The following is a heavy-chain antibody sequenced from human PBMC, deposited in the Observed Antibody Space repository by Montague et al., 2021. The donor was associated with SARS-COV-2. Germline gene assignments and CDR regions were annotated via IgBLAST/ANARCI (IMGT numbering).Heavy chain of an antibody. Sequence: SETLSLTCAVYGVSFSGYYWSWIRQPPGKGLEWIGEIKHSGSTNYNPSLKSRVTISVDTSKNQFSLKLSSVTAADTAVYYCARGYDYVWGSYRYLHWFDPWGQGTLVTVSS. V-gene: IGHV4-34*01. D-gene: IGHD3-16*02. J-gene: IGHJ5*02. CDR2: IKHSGST. CDR1: GVSFSGYY. CDR3: ARGYDYVWGSYRYLHWFDP.